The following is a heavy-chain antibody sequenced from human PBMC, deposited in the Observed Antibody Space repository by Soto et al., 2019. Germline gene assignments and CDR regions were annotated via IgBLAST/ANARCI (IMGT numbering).Heavy chain of an antibody. V-gene: IGHV4-31*03. CDR1: GGSISSGGYY. Sequence: SSETLSLTCTVSGGSISSGGYYWSWTRQHPGKGLEWIGYIYYSGSTYYNPSLKSRVTISVDTSKNQFSLKLSSVTAADTAVYYCASSTSPINWFDPWGQGTLVTVSS. CDR2: IYYSGST. CDR3: ASSTSPINWFDP. D-gene: IGHD2-2*01. J-gene: IGHJ5*02.